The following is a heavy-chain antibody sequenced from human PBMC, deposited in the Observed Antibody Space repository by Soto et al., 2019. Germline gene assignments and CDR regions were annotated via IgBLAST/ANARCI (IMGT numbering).Heavy chain of an antibody. CDR3: AKDVSIAAAGSLWSDFDS. V-gene: IGHV3-30*18. Sequence: QVQLVESGGGVVQPGRSLRLSCAASGFTFSSYGMHWVRQAPGKGLEWVAVISHDGSNKYYADSVKGRFTISRDNSKNTLYLQMNRLRAEDTAQYYCAKDVSIAAAGSLWSDFDSWGQGTLVTFSS. J-gene: IGHJ4*02. D-gene: IGHD6-13*01. CDR1: GFTFSSYG. CDR2: ISHDGSNK.